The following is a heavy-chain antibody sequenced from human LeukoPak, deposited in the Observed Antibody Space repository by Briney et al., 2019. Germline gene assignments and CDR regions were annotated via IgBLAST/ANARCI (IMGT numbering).Heavy chain of an antibody. J-gene: IGHJ6*02. CDR1: GFMFRNYG. V-gene: IGHV3-33*01. CDR3: ARRNYYYGMDV. Sequence: GGSLRLSCTASGFMFRNYGMHWVRQAPGKGLEWVAVIWYDGSNKYYADSVKGRFTISRDNSKNTLYLQMNSLRAEDTAVYYCARRNYYYGMDVWGQGTTVTVSS. CDR2: IWYDGSNK.